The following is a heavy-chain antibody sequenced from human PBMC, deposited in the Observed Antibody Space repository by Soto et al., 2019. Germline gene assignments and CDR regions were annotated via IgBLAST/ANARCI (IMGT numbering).Heavy chain of an antibody. D-gene: IGHD2-21*02. CDR2: ISGSAGST. J-gene: IGHJ6*02. CDR3: ARASALTAYYYNGMDV. CDR1: GFTFSSYV. Sequence: GGSLRLSCAGSGFTFSSYVINWVRQAPGKGLEWVSGISGSAGSTYYADSVKGRFTNSRDNSKNTVYLQINSLRAEDTAVYYCARASALTAYYYNGMDVWGQGTTVTVSS. V-gene: IGHV3-23*01.